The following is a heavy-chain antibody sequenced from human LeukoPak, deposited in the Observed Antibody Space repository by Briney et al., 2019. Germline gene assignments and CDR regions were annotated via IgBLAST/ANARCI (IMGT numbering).Heavy chain of an antibody. CDR2: ISAYNGNT. CDR3: ARDGTFWMVRGATDAFDI. V-gene: IGHV1-18*01. J-gene: IGHJ3*02. Sequence: GASVKVSCKASGYTFTSYGISWVRQAPGQGLEWMGWISAYNGNTNYAQKLQGRVTMTTDTSTSTACMELRSLRSDDTAVYYCARDGTFWMVRGATDAFDIWGQGTMVTVSS. CDR1: GYTFTSYG. D-gene: IGHD3-10*01.